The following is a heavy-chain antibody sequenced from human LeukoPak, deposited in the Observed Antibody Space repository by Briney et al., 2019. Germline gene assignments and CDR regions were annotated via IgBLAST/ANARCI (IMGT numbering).Heavy chain of an antibody. D-gene: IGHD3-9*01. Sequence: SETLSLTCTVSGGSISSSSYYWGWIRQPPGKGLEWIGSIYYSGSTYYNPSLKSRVTISVDTSKNQFSLKLSSVTAADTAVYYCARAPEYYDILTGSAPFDYWGQGTLVTVSS. J-gene: IGHJ4*02. V-gene: IGHV4-39*07. CDR1: GGSISSSSYY. CDR2: IYYSGST. CDR3: ARAPEYYDILTGSAPFDY.